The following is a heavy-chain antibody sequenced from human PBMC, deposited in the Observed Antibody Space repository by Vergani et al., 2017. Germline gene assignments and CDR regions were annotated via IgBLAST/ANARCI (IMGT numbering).Heavy chain of an antibody. CDR2: IYYSGST. J-gene: IGHJ5*02. CDR3: ARHGGLYAPGDWFDP. D-gene: IGHD3-16*01. Sequence: QLQLQESGPGLVKPSETLSLTCTVSGGSISSSSYYWGWIRQPPGKGLEWIGSIYYSGSTYYNPSLKSRVTISVDTSKNQFSLKLSSVTAADTAVYYCARHGGLYAPGDWFDPWGQGTLVTVSS. V-gene: IGHV4-39*01. CDR1: GGSISSSSYY.